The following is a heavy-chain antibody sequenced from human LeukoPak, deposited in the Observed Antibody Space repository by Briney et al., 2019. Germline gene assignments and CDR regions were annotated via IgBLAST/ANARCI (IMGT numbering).Heavy chain of an antibody. J-gene: IGHJ4*02. CDR3: ARDRLTSGSCFFDY. CDR2: ISGRSSTI. V-gene: IGHV3-48*01. Sequence: GGSLRLSCAASAFTFSDYSMNWVRQAPGKGLEWISYISGRSSTIYYADSVRGRFTISRDNAKNSMYLQMNSLRAEDTAVYYCARDRLTSGSCFFDYWGQGTLVTVSS. CDR1: AFTFSDYS. D-gene: IGHD1-26*01.